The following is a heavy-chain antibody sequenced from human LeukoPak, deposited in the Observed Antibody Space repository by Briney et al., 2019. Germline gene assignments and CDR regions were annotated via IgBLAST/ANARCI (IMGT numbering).Heavy chain of an antibody. CDR3: AKGTPVDTAVGH. D-gene: IGHD5-18*01. J-gene: IGHJ4*02. CDR1: GFTFSSYG. CDR2: IRYDGSNK. Sequence: GGSLRLSCAASGFTFSSYGMHWGRQAPGKGLEWVAFIRYDGSNKYYADSVKGRFTISRDNSKNTLYLQMNSLRAEDTAVYYCAKGTPVDTAVGHWGQGTLVTVSS. V-gene: IGHV3-30*02.